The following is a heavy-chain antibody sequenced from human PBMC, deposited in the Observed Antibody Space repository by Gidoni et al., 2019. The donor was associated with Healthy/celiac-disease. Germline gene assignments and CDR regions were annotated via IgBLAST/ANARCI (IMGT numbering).Heavy chain of an antibody. CDR1: GFTFSSYA. D-gene: IGHD2-2*01. Sequence: QVQLVESGGGVVQPGRSLRLSCAASGFTFSSYAMHWVRQAPGKGLEWVAVISYDGSNKYYADSVKGRFTISRDNSKNTLYLQMNSLRAEDTAVYYCARDWGYCSSTSCYVHYYMDVWGKGTTVTVSS. J-gene: IGHJ6*03. CDR2: ISYDGSNK. CDR3: ARDWGYCSSTSCYVHYYMDV. V-gene: IGHV3-30-3*01.